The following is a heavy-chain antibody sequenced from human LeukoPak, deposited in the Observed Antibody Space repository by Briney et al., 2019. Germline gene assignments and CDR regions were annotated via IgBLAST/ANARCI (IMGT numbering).Heavy chain of an antibody. D-gene: IGHD1-20*01. J-gene: IGHJ4*02. V-gene: IGHV3-23*01. Sequence: GGSLRLSCAASGFTFSSYSMNWVRQAPGKGLEWVSGISGSGGSTSYADSVKGRFTISRDNPKNTLYLQMDSLRAEDTAVYYCAKDRLTATPYYFDYWGQGTLVTVSS. CDR1: GFTFSSYS. CDR3: AKDRLTATPYYFDY. CDR2: ISGSGGST.